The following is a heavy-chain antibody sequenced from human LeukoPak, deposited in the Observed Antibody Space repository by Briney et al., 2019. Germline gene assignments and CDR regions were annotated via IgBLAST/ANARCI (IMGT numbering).Heavy chain of an antibody. V-gene: IGHV3-23*05. J-gene: IGHJ4*02. D-gene: IGHD3-16*01. CDR3: AKLPTSAGDYVYMDY. Sequence: GSLRLSCAASGFTFTSYAMTWVRQAPGKGLEWVSAISRSGNYTYYADSVRGRFTISRDNSKNTLYLQLSSLRAEDTAVYYCAKLPTSAGDYVYMDYWGQGTLVTVSS. CDR1: GFTFTSYA. CDR2: ISRSGNYT.